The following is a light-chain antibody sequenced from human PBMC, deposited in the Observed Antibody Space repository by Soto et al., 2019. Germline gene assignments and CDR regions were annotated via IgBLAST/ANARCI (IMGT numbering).Light chain of an antibody. CDR1: QSISIY. V-gene: IGKV3-11*01. Sequence: EIVLTQSPDTLSSSPGARDTLSCRASQSISIYLAWYQQKPCQAPRLLIYDASSRATGIPARFSGSGYGTAFTLPISSLGHEDFVVCDCEQRLSGPPLTFGQGPRLEI. CDR2: DAS. CDR3: EQRLSGPPLT. J-gene: IGKJ5*01.